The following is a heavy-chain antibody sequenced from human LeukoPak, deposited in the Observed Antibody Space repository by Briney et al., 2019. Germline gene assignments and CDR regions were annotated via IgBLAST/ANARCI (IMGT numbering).Heavy chain of an antibody. CDR2: IDYSGTT. V-gene: IGHV4-39*02. CDR3: TRDSGSWAVDY. CDR1: GGSISSSGYY. J-gene: IGHJ4*02. Sequence: SETLSLTCTVSGGSISSSGYYWGWIRQPPGQGLEWLGTIDYSGTTYHNPSLKSRVTISIDTSKNHFSLKLNSVTAADTAVYYCTRDSGSWAVDYWGQGTLVTVSS. D-gene: IGHD1-26*01.